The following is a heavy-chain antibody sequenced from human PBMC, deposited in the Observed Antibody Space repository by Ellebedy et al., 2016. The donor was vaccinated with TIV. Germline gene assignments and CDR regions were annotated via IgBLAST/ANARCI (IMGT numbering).Heavy chain of an antibody. Sequence: PGGSLRLSCAASGFTFTNVWMNWVRQAPGKGLEWVSTISGSGGRTYQVDSVKGRFTISRDNSKNTLYLEMNSLRAEDTAVYYCAKDTFYDSSGYYGYWGQGTLVTASS. J-gene: IGHJ4*02. V-gene: IGHV3-23*01. CDR1: GFTFTNVW. D-gene: IGHD3-22*01. CDR2: ISGSGGRT. CDR3: AKDTFYDSSGYYGY.